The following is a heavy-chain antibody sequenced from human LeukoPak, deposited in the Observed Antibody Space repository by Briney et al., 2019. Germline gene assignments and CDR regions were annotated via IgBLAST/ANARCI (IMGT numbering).Heavy chain of an antibody. CDR1: GFTFSSYA. D-gene: IGHD6-13*01. V-gene: IGHV3-23*01. CDR3: AKEPLDAAALFDY. Sequence: PGGSLRLSCAASGFTFSSYAMRGGRQAPGKGVEGGSAISGSGGRKYYADSGKGGVTIPRENAKNRVYVQMNSLRAEDTAVYYCAKEPLDAAALFDYWGQGTLVTVSS. J-gene: IGHJ4*02. CDR2: ISGSGGRK.